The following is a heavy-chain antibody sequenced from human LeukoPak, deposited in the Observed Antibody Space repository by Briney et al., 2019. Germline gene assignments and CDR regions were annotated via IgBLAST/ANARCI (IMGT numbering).Heavy chain of an antibody. CDR1: GGSISSGDYY. CDR2: IHYSGST. V-gene: IGHV4-30-4*08. CDR3: ARDSHYYDSSGYFQGFDY. J-gene: IGHJ4*02. Sequence: SQTLSLTCTVSGGSISSGDYYWSWIRQPPGKGLEWIGYIHYSGSTYYNPSLKSRVTISVDTSKNQFSLKLSSVTAADTAVYYCARDSHYYDSSGYFQGFDYWGQGTLVTVSS. D-gene: IGHD3-22*01.